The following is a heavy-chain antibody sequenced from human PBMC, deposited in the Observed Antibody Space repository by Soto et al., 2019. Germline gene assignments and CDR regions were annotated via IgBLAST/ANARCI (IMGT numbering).Heavy chain of an antibody. CDR3: ARDPTGSGWPRAFDY. V-gene: IGHV3-33*01. CDR1: GFTFSSYG. D-gene: IGHD6-19*01. CDR2: IWYDGSNK. Sequence: QVQLVESGGGVVQPGRSLRLSCAASGFTFSSYGMHWVRQAPGKGLEWVAVIWYDGSNKYYADSVKGRFTISRDNSKNTLYLQMNGLRAEDTAVYYCARDPTGSGWPRAFDYWGKGTLVTVSS. J-gene: IGHJ4*02.